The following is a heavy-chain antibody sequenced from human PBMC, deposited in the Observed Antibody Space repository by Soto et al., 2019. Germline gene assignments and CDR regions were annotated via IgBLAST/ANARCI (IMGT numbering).Heavy chain of an antibody. J-gene: IGHJ5*02. CDR2: FDPEDGET. CDR1: GYTLTELS. Sequence: VKVSCKVSGYTLTELSMHWVRQAPGKGLEWMGGFDPEDGETIYAQKFQGRVTMTEDTSTDTAYMELSSLRSEDTAVYYCATSHFDWLRFDPWGQGTLVTVSS. CDR3: ATSHFDWLRFDP. D-gene: IGHD3-9*01. V-gene: IGHV1-24*01.